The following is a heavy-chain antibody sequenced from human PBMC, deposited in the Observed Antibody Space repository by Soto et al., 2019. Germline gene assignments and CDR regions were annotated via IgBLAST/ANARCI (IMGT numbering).Heavy chain of an antibody. Sequence: QVQLVQSGAEVKKPGSSVKVSCKASGGTCSSYPISWVRQAPGQGLEWMGRIIPILGIANYAQKFQGRVTITADKATSTAYMELSSRRSEDTAVYYCSRGGYDSQNFDYWGQGTLVTVSS. V-gene: IGHV1-69*02. J-gene: IGHJ4*02. CDR1: GGTCSSYP. CDR2: IIPILGIA. CDR3: SRGGYDSQNFDY. D-gene: IGHD5-12*01.